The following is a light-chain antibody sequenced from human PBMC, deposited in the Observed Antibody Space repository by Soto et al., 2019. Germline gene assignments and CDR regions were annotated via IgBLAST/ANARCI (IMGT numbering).Light chain of an antibody. Sequence: EIVLTQSPGTLSLSPGERATLSCRASQSVSSSYLAWYQQKPGQAPRLLIYGASSRATGIPDRFSGSGSGTCFTLTISRLKRENFAVYYCQQYGGSPTFGQGTRVVIK. CDR1: QSVSSSY. CDR2: GAS. V-gene: IGKV3-20*01. CDR3: QQYGGSPT. J-gene: IGKJ1*01.